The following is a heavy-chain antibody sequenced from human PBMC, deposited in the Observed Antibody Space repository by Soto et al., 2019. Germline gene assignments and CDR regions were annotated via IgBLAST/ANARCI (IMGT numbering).Heavy chain of an antibody. Sequence: QVQLVQSGAEVKKPGSSVKVSCKASGGTFSSYAISWVRQAPGQGLEWMGGIIPIFGTANYAQKFQGRVTINGEESTSTAYMELSSLRSEDTAESYGARDIGAVRAPSSHDNWFDPWGQGTLVTVSS. D-gene: IGHD2-2*01. CDR2: IIPIFGTA. J-gene: IGHJ5*02. V-gene: IGHV1-69*01. CDR1: GGTFSSYA. CDR3: ARDIGAVRAPSSHDNWFDP.